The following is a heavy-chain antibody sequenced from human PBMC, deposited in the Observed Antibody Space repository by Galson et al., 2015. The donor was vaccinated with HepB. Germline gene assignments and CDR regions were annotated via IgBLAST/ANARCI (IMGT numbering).Heavy chain of an antibody. CDR3: AREVGIMITFGGPLYYYYYGLDV. CDR2: ISAYNGNT. V-gene: IGHV1-18*04. J-gene: IGHJ6*02. D-gene: IGHD3-16*01. Sequence: SVKVSCKASGYTFTSYGIGWVRQAPGQGLEWMGWISAYNGNTNYAQKLQGRVTMTTDTSTSTAYMELRSLRSDDTAVYYCAREVGIMITFGGPLYYYYYGLDVWGQGTTVNASS. CDR1: GYTFTSYG.